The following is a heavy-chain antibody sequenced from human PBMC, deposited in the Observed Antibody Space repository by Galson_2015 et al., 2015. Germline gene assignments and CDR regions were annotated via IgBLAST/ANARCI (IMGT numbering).Heavy chain of an antibody. CDR1: GYTFTSYG. V-gene: IGHV1-18*01. J-gene: IGHJ5*02. Sequence: SVKVSCKASGYTFTSYGISWVRQAPGQGLEWMGWISAYNGNTNYAQKLQGRVTMTTDTSTSTAYMELRSLRSDDTAVYYCARAMQIQLFRNWFDPWGQGTLVTVSS. D-gene: IGHD5-18*01. CDR3: ARAMQIQLFRNWFDP. CDR2: ISAYNGNT.